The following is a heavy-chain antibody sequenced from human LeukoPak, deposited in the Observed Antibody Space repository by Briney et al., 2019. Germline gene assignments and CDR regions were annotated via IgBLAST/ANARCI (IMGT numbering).Heavy chain of an antibody. J-gene: IGHJ4*02. Sequence: GGSLRLSCTTSGFTFGGYAMTWIRQAPGKGLEWIAFIRSSAYGATTEYAASVKGRFTISRDDSRSIAYLQMNSLEAEDAAVYYCTSSLWFGELGTAYFDYWGQGTLVTVSS. CDR3: TSSLWFGELGTAYFDY. D-gene: IGHD3-10*01. CDR2: IRSSAYGATT. CDR1: GFTFGGYA. V-gene: IGHV3-49*03.